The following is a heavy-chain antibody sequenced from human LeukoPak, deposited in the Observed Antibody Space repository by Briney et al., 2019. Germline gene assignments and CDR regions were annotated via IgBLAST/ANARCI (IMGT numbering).Heavy chain of an antibody. CDR2: IYYTGSS. V-gene: IGHV4-61*05. CDR3: ARSPAAASRYFDY. Sequence: SETLSLTCTVSGGSISSSSYYWGWIRQPPGKGLEWIGYIYYTGSSYHNPSLRSRLTISVDTSKNQFSLKLSSVTAADTAVYYCARSPAAASRYFDYWGQGTLVTVSS. J-gene: IGHJ4*02. CDR1: GGSISSSSYY. D-gene: IGHD2-2*01.